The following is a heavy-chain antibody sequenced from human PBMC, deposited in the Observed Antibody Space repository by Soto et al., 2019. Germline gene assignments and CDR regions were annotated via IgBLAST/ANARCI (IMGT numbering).Heavy chain of an antibody. J-gene: IGHJ2*01. Sequence: QVQLVQSGAEVKKPGSSVTVSCKASGGTFSSYTISWVRQAPGQGLEWMGRSIPILGRANYAQKFQGRVTITADKSTSTAYMELSSLRSEDTAVYYCAGEGRESSGYDCRYYWYFDLWGRGTLVTVSS. CDR2: SIPILGRA. D-gene: IGHD5-12*01. CDR3: AGEGRESSGYDCRYYWYFDL. V-gene: IGHV1-69*08. CDR1: GGTFSSYT.